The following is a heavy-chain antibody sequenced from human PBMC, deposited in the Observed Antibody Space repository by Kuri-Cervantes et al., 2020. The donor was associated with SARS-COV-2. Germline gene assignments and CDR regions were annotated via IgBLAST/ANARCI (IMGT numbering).Heavy chain of an antibody. V-gene: IGHV2-5*08. CDR1: GFSLSTSGMC. CDR3: APYHSSGWWNDY. J-gene: IGHJ4*02. Sequence: SGLTLVSPTHTFTLTCSFTGFSLSTSGMCVSWIRQPPGKALEWLALIYWDDDKRYSPYLKSRLTITKDNSKNRVVLTMTNMDTADTATYYCAPYHSSGWWNDYWGQGTLVTVSS. CDR2: IYWDDDK. D-gene: IGHD6-19*01.